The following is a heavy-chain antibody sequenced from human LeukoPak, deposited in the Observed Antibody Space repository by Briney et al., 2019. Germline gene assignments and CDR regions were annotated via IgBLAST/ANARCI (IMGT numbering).Heavy chain of an antibody. V-gene: IGHV3-7*01. CDR2: IKFDGAEK. Sequence: PGGSLRLSCAASGFTFSDSRMTWVRQAPGKGLEWVATIKFDGAEKQYVASVRGRFTISRANAENSMFLRMESLSPEDTAVYYCARGGGYSERFDYWGQGTLVTVSS. CDR3: ARGGGYSERFDY. CDR1: GFTFSDSR. J-gene: IGHJ4*02. D-gene: IGHD1-26*01.